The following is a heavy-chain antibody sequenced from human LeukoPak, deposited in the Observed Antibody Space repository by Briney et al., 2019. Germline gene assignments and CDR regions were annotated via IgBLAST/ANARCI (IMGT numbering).Heavy chain of an antibody. J-gene: IGHJ4*02. CDR1: GFTFDDYA. Sequence: GRSLRLSCAASGFTFDDYAMHWVRQAPGKGLEWVSGISWNSGSIGYADSVKGRFTISRDNAKNSLYLQMNSLRAEDTAVYYCAREDRGLLWFGESIDYWGQGTLVTVSS. D-gene: IGHD3-10*01. CDR3: AREDRGLLWFGESIDY. CDR2: ISWNSGSI. V-gene: IGHV3-9*01.